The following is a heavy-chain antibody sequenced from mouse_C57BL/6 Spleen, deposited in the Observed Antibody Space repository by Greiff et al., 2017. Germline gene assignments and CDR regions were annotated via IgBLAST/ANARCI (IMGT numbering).Heavy chain of an antibody. V-gene: IGHV3-6*01. J-gene: IGHJ4*01. Sequence: EVQLQESGPGLVKPSQSLSLTCSVTGYSITSGYYWNWIRQFPGNKLEWMGNISYDGSNNYNQSLKNRISITLYTSKNQFCLKLNAVTTEDTATYYCANYGRAMDYWGQGTSGTVSS. CDR1: GYSITSGYY. CDR2: ISYDGSN. CDR3: ANYGRAMDY. D-gene: IGHD1-1*01.